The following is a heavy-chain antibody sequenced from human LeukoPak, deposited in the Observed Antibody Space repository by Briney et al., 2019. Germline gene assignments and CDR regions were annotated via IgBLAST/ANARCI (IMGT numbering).Heavy chain of an antibody. J-gene: IGHJ4*02. V-gene: IGHV1-46*01. CDR3: ARGVDCSGGSCYSGSFDY. D-gene: IGHD2-15*01. Sequence: ASVKVSCKASGYTFTSYFMHWVRQAPGQGLEWMGIINPRGGSTSYAQKFQGRVSMTRDTSTSTVYMELGSLRSEDTAVYYCARGVDCSGGSCYSGSFDYWGQGTLVTVSS. CDR1: GYTFTSYF. CDR2: INPRGGST.